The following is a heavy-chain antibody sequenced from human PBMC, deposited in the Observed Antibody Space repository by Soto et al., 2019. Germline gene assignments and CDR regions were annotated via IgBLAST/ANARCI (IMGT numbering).Heavy chain of an antibody. CDR2: ISSSSSYI. Sequence: EVQLVESGGGLVKPGGSLRLSCAASGFTFSSYSMNWVRQAPGKGLEWVSSISSSSSYIYYADSVKGRFTISRDNAKNSQYLQMNSLRAEDTAVYYCARDQSYCSSTSCYYYYYYYMDVWGKGTTVTVSS. V-gene: IGHV3-21*01. D-gene: IGHD2-2*01. J-gene: IGHJ6*03. CDR1: GFTFSSYS. CDR3: ARDQSYCSSTSCYYYYYYYMDV.